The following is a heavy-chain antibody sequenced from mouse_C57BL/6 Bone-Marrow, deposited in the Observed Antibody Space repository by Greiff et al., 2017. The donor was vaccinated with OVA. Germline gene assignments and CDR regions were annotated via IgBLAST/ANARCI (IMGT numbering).Heavy chain of an antibody. D-gene: IGHD2-2*01. CDR1: GFTFSDYY. CDR3: ARWLRHYAMDY. CDR2: INYDGSST. Sequence: EVKLMESEGGLVQPGSSMKLSCTASGFTFSDYYMAWVRQVPEKGLEWVANINYDGSSTYYLDSLKSRFIISRDNAKNILYLQMSSLKSEDTATYYCARWLRHYAMDYWGQGTSVTVSS. J-gene: IGHJ4*01. V-gene: IGHV5-16*01.